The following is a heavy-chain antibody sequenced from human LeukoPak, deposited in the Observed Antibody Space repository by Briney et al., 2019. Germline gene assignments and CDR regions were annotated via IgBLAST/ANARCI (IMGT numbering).Heavy chain of an antibody. CDR3: ASGGVVVPAAIGNWFDP. D-gene: IGHD2-2*02. CDR1: GGTFSSYA. V-gene: IGHV1-69*13. J-gene: IGHJ5*02. CDR2: IIPIFGPE. Sequence: ASVKVSCKASGGTFSSYAISWVRQAPGQGLEWMGGIIPIFGPENYAQKFQGRVTITADESTSTAYMELSSLRSEDKAVYYCASGGVVVPAAIGNWFDPWGQGTLVTVSS.